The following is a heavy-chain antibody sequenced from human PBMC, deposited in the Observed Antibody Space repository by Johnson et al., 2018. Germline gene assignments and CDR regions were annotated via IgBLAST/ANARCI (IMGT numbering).Heavy chain of an antibody. CDR3: AKDVWSSGSYYVL. CDR2: ISYDGDNK. D-gene: IGHD1-26*01. Sequence: QVQLQESGGGVVQXGRSXRLXCAASGFTFSSYGMHWVRQAPGKGLEWVAVISYDGDNKSYADSVKGRFTISRDNSKNTLYLQMNSLRAEDTAVYYCAKDVWSSGSYYVLWGQGTLVTVSS. CDR1: GFTFSSYG. J-gene: IGHJ4*02. V-gene: IGHV3-30*18.